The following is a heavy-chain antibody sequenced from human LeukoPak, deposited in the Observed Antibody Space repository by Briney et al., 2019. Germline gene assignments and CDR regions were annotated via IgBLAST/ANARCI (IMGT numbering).Heavy chain of an antibody. J-gene: IGHJ3*02. CDR3: ARVLIHAGFWEFDDAFDI. CDR2: GYYSGTT. D-gene: IGHD3-10*01. CDR1: VGSIRSYY. Sequence: PSDTVSLTYTVCVGSIRSYYRIWIPQPSGKALEWIVYGYYSGTTNYNPSLKSRVTISVDTSKNQFSLKLSSVTAADTAVYYCARVLIHAGFWEFDDAFDIWGQGTMVTVSS. V-gene: IGHV4-59*07.